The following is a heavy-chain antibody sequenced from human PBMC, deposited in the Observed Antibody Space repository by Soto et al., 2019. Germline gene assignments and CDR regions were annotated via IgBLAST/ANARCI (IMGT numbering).Heavy chain of an antibody. J-gene: IGHJ6*02. CDR1: GFTFSTYG. D-gene: IGHD5-12*01. CDR2: VWYDGRNK. Sequence: GGSLRLSCAASGFTFSTYGMHWVRQAPGKGLEWVALVWYDGRNKDYADSVEGRFTISRDNSKNTLYMQMNSLRDEDTAVYYCVRAAGYSGNDYVYYYGMDVWGQGTTVTVSS. V-gene: IGHV3-33*01. CDR3: VRAAGYSGNDYVYYYGMDV.